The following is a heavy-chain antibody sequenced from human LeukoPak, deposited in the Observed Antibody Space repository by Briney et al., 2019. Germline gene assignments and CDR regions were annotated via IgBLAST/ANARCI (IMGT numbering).Heavy chain of an antibody. CDR3: AKDFKYYYGSGSFNWFDP. D-gene: IGHD3-10*01. J-gene: IGHJ5*02. Sequence: PGGSLRLSCAASGFTFSSYAMSWVRQAPGKGLEWVSAISGSGGSTYYADSVKGRFTISRDNSKNTLYLQMNSLRAEDTAVYYCAKDFKYYYGSGSFNWFDPWGQGTLVTVSS. CDR1: GFTFSSYA. V-gene: IGHV3-23*01. CDR2: ISGSGGST.